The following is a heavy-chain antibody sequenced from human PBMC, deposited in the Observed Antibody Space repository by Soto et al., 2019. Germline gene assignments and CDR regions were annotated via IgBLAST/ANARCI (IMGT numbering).Heavy chain of an antibody. CDR3: AKEALGQWLVNYFDY. D-gene: IGHD6-19*01. J-gene: IGHJ4*02. CDR2: ISYDGSNK. Sequence: QVQLVESGGGVVQPGRSLRLSCAASGFTFSSYGMHWVRQAPGKGLEWVAVISYDGSNKYYADSVKGRFTISRDNSKNTRYLQMNSLRAEDTAVYYCAKEALGQWLVNYFDYWGQGTLVTVSS. CDR1: GFTFSSYG. V-gene: IGHV3-30*18.